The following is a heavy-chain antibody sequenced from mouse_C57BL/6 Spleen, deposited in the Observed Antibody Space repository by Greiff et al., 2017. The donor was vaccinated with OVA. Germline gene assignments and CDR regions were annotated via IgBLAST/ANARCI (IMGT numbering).Heavy chain of an antibody. Sequence: LQESGPELVKPGASVKISCKASGYAFSSSWMNWVKQRPGKGLEWIGRIYPGDGDTNYNGKFKGKATLTADKSSSTAYMQLSSLTSEDSAVYFCARDSNYVGGFAYWGQGTLVTVSA. CDR3: ARDSNYVGGFAY. J-gene: IGHJ3*01. CDR2: IYPGDGDT. D-gene: IGHD2-5*01. CDR1: GYAFSSSW. V-gene: IGHV1-82*01.